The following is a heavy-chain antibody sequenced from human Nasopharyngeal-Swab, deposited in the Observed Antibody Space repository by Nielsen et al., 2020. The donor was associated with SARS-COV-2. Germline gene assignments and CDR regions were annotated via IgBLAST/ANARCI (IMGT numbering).Heavy chain of an antibody. CDR3: ARDGLDYDFWSAYFMDV. Sequence: GESLKISCAASGFTFSTYNMNWVRQAPGKGLEWVSSISSSSTYIYYADSVKGRFTISRDSAKNSLYLQMNSLRAEDTAVYYCARDGLDYDFWSAYFMDVWGQGTTVTVSS. J-gene: IGHJ6*02. D-gene: IGHD3-3*01. CDR2: ISSSSTYI. V-gene: IGHV3-21*01. CDR1: GFTFSTYN.